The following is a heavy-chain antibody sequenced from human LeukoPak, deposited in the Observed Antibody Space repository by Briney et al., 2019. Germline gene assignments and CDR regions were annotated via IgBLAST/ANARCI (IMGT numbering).Heavy chain of an antibody. CDR2: INTGGST. Sequence: GGSLRLSCAASGFTVSSNCMSWVRHTPGKGLEWVSLINTGGSTDYADSVKGRFTISRDNSENTLYLQMNSLRAEDTAVYYCASRDKGFYYGMNVWGQGTTVTVSS. CDR1: GFTVSSNC. J-gene: IGHJ6*02. V-gene: IGHV3-66*01. D-gene: IGHD5-24*01. CDR3: ASRDKGFYYGMNV.